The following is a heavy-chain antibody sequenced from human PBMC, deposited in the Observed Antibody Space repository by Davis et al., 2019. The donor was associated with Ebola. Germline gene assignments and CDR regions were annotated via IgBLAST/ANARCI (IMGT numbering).Heavy chain of an antibody. CDR3: ATGGTAMVRFYYYYGMDV. D-gene: IGHD5-18*01. J-gene: IGHJ6*02. CDR1: GGTFSSYA. V-gene: IGHV1-69*04. Sequence: AASVKVSCKASGGTFSSYAISWVRQAPGQGLEWMGRIIPILGIANYAQKFQGRVTITADKSTSTAYMELNSLRAEDTAVYYCATGGTAMVRFYYYYGMDVWGQGTTVTVSS. CDR2: IIPILGIA.